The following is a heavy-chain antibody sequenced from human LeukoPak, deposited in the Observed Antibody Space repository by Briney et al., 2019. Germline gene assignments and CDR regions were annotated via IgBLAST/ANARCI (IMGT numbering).Heavy chain of an antibody. J-gene: IGHJ4*02. CDR3: ARDVSVATYYFDY. Sequence: GASVKVSCKASGYTFTNYALHWVRQAPGQRLEWMGWINAGDGNIKYSQDFQGRVTITRDTSASTAYMDLSSLRSEGVAVYYCARDVSVATYYFDYWGQGTLVTVSS. CDR2: INAGDGNI. CDR1: GYTFTNYA. V-gene: IGHV1-3*03. D-gene: IGHD5-12*01.